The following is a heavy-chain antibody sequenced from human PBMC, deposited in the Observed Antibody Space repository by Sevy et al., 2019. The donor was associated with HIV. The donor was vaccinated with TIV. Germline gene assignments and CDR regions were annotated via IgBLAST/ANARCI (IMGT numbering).Heavy chain of an antibody. CDR1: GFTVSSNY. Sequence: GGSLRLSCAASGFTVSSNYMSWVRQAPGKGLEWVSVIYSVGSTYYADSVKGRFTISRDNSKNTLYLQMNGLRAEDTAVYYCARVRGKYSGYDFYFQHWGQGTLVTVSS. V-gene: IGHV3-53*01. J-gene: IGHJ1*01. CDR2: IYSVGST. CDR3: ARVRGKYSGYDFYFQH. D-gene: IGHD5-12*01.